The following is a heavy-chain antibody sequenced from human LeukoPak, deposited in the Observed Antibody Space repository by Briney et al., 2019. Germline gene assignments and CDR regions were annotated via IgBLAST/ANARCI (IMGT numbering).Heavy chain of an antibody. J-gene: IGHJ6*02. D-gene: IGHD3-10*01. CDR1: GYTFTSYG. V-gene: IGHV1-18*01. CDR3: ARAVLSAGVKYYYYYYGMDV. CDR2: ISAYNGNT. Sequence: GASVKVSCKASGYTFTSYGISWVRPAPGQGLEWMGWISAYNGNTNYAQKLQGRVTMTTDTSTSTAYMELRSLRSDDTAVYYCARAVLSAGVKYYYYYYGMDVWGQGTTVTVSS.